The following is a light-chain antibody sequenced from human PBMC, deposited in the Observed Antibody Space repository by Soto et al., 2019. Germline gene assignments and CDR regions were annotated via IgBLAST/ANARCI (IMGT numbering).Light chain of an antibody. CDR2: GAS. J-gene: IGKJ1*01. V-gene: IGKV3-20*01. CDR3: QQYNTWPRT. Sequence: EIVLTQSPGTLSLSPGERATLPCRASQNITNNYVAWYQHKPGQAPRLLIYGASSRATGIPVRFSGSGSGTDFTLTISRLEPEDFAVYYCQQYNTWPRTFGQGTKV. CDR1: QNITNNY.